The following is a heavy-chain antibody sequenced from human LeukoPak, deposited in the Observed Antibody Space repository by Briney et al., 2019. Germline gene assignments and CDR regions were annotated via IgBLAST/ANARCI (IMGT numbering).Heavy chain of an antibody. Sequence: ASVKVSCKASPDTFTRYGITWVRQAPGQGLEWMGWIRAYNGDTNYAQKFQGRVTMTAERSTNTAYMELRGLTFDDTAVFYCATTTATSGSSLYWGQGTLVSVAS. CDR2: IRAYNGDT. CDR3: ATTTATSGSSLY. CDR1: PDTFTRYG. D-gene: IGHD6-19*01. J-gene: IGHJ4*02. V-gene: IGHV1-18*01.